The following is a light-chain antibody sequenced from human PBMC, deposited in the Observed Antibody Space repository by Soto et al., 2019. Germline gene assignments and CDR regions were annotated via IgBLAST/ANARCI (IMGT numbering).Light chain of an antibody. CDR2: DAS. V-gene: IGKV1-5*01. J-gene: IGKJ2*01. CDR1: QSIRTW. CDR3: QQYTSYSSYT. Sequence: DIQMTQSPFTLSASVGDRVTITCRASQSIRTWLAWYQQRPGRAPKLLIYDASTLEAGVPSRFSGSGSGTEFSLTISNLQPDDFATYSCQQYTSYSSYTFGQGTKLEI.